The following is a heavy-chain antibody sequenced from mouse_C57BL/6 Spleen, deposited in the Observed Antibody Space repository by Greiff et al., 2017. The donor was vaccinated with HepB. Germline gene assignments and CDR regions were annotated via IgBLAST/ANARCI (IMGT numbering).Heavy chain of an antibody. V-gene: IGHV1-82*01. CDR2: IYPGDGDT. J-gene: IGHJ3*01. Sequence: QVQLQQSGPELVKPGASVKISCKASGYAFSSSWMNWVKQRPGKGLEWIGRIYPGDGDTNYSGKFKGKATLTADKSSSTAYMQLSSLTSEDSAVYFCARCYYDYDGAFAYWGQGTLVTVSA. CDR3: ARCYYDYDGAFAY. CDR1: GYAFSSSW. D-gene: IGHD2-4*01.